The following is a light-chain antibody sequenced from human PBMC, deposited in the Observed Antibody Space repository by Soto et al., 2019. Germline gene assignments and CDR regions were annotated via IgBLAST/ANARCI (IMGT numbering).Light chain of an antibody. J-gene: IGKJ4*01. V-gene: IGKV1-17*01. CDR1: QGIGND. CDR2: AAS. Sequence: DIQMTQSPSSLSASVGDRVTITCRASQGIGNDLGWYQQKPEKAPKRLIYAASSLQSGVPSRFSGSGSGTEFTLTISSLQPEDFATYYYLKHNSYPLTFGGGTKVEIK. CDR3: LKHNSYPLT.